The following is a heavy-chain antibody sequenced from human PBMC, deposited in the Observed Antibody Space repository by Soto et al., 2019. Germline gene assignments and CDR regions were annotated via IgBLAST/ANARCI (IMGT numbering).Heavy chain of an antibody. CDR2: MNPNSGNT. V-gene: IGHV1-8*02. CDR3: ARDLAGRIDY. D-gene: IGHD6-25*01. CDR1: GYSFTSHY. Sequence: ASVKVSCKAIGYSFTSHYMHWVRQATGQGLEWMGWMNPNSGNTGYAQKFQGRVTMTRNTSISTAYMELSSLRSEDTAVYYCARDLAGRIDYWGQGTLVTVSS. J-gene: IGHJ4*02.